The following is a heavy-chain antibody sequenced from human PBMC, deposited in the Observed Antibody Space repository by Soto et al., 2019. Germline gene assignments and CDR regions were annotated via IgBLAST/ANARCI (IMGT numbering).Heavy chain of an antibody. J-gene: IGHJ6*02. D-gene: IGHD3-10*01. CDR1: GFTFRSYD. Sequence: GGSLRLSCVVSGFTFRSYDMHWVRQPTGKGLEWISTIDAAGHTYYLGSVKGRFTVSRENAENSLYLQMNSLGAGDTAVYYCARERYYGLGSYSYYYGMDVWGQGTPVTVSS. V-gene: IGHV3-13*01. CDR3: ARERYYGLGSYSYYYGMDV. CDR2: IDAAGHT.